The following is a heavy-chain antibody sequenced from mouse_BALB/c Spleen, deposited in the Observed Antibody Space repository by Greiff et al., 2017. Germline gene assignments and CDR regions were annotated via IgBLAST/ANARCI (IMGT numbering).Heavy chain of an antibody. CDR1: GYSFTSYW. J-gene: IGHJ4*01. CDR2: IDPSDSET. V-gene: IGHV1S126*01. Sequence: VKLQESGPQLVRPGASVKISCKASGYSFTSYWMHWVKQRPGQGLEWIGMIDPSDSETRLNQKFKDKATLTVDKSSSTAYMQLSSPTSEDSAVYYCARIRIVNYAMDYWGQGTSVTVSS. CDR3: ARIRIVNYAMDY. D-gene: IGHD2-5*01.